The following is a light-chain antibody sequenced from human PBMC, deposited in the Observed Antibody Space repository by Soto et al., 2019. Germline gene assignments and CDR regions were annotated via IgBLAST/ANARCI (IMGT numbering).Light chain of an antibody. CDR2: KAS. V-gene: IGKV1-5*03. J-gene: IGKJ1*01. CDR1: QNVGTW. Sequence: DIQMTQYPSTLSASVGGRFTINCRASQNVGTWLAWYQQKPGKAPNLLIYKASNLERGVPSRFSGSGSGTEFTLTICSLQPDDVVTYYCKDYNFYLEAFAEGTKVDI. CDR3: KDYNFYLEA.